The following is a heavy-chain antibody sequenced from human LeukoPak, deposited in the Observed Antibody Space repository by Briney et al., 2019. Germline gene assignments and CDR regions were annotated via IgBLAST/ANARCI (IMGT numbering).Heavy chain of an antibody. V-gene: IGHV4-4*07. J-gene: IGHJ4*02. Sequence: SETLSLTCGVSGESFRGYYWSWIRQPAGKGLEWVGRIYTSGSTNYNPSLKSRVTISVDTSKNQFSLKLSSVTAADTAVYYCARDDFWSGYTDYWGQGTLVTVSS. D-gene: IGHD3-3*01. CDR1: GESFRGYY. CDR3: ARDDFWSGYTDY. CDR2: IYTSGST.